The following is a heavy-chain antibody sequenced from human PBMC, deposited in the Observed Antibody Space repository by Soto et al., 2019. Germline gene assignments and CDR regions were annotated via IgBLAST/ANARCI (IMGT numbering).Heavy chain of an antibody. CDR3: TTDPIGNTMIVVVTPGNPFDY. Sequence: GGSLRLSCAASGFTFSNAWMNWVRQATGKGLEWVGRIKSKTDGGTTDYAAPVKGRFTISRDDSKNTLYLQMSSLKTEDTAVYYCTTDPIGNTMIVVVTPGNPFDYWGQGTLVTVSS. CDR1: GFTFSNAW. D-gene: IGHD3-22*01. CDR2: IKSKTDGGTT. J-gene: IGHJ4*02. V-gene: IGHV3-15*07.